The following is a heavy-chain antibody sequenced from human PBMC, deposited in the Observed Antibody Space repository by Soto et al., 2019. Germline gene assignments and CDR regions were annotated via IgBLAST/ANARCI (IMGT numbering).Heavy chain of an antibody. V-gene: IGHV1-46*01. CDR1: GYTFTNYY. CDR2: INPSGGST. Sequence: QVQLVQSGAEVKKPGASVKVSCKASGYTFTNYYIHWVRQAPGQGLEWMGIINPSGGSTSYTQKFQDRVTMSRDTSTSTVYMELSSLTSEDTAVYYCARVRDGYSYYYFDYWGQGTLVTVSS. D-gene: IGHD5-18*01. CDR3: ARVRDGYSYYYFDY. J-gene: IGHJ4*02.